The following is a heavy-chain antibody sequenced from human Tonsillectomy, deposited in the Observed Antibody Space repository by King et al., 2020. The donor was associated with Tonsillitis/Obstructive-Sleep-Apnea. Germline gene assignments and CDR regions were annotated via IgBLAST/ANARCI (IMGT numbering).Heavy chain of an antibody. CDR2: IYPDDSDT. V-gene: IGHV5-51*01. CDR3: ARTNWGSSDAFDI. D-gene: IGHD7-27*01. CDR1: GYRFSSYW. J-gene: IGHJ3*02. Sequence: QLVQSGADVKKSGESLKISCKGSGYRFSSYWIGWVRQMLGKGRECRGIIYPDDSDTPYSPSFQGQVTITADKSFSTAYLQWSSLKASDTAMYYCARTNWGSSDAFDIWGLGTMVTVSS.